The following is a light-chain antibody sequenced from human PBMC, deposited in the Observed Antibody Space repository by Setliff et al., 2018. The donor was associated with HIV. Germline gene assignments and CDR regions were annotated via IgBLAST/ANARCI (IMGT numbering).Light chain of an antibody. CDR2: GVS. CDR1: SSDVGGYNY. Sequence: QSALAQPASVSGSPGQSITISCTGTSSDVGGYNYVSWYEQHSGKAPKLLIFGVSNRPSGVSDRFSGSKSGNTASLTISGLQAEDEADYYCSSYTTSSTLYYVFGPGTKVTVL. V-gene: IGLV2-14*01. CDR3: SSYTTSSTLYYV. J-gene: IGLJ1*01.